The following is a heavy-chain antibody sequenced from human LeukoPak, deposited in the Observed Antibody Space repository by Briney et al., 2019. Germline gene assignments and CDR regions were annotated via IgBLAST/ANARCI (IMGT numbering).Heavy chain of an antibody. V-gene: IGHV3-7*01. CDR2: INTDGSEK. J-gene: IGHJ6*04. D-gene: IGHD3-10*02. CDR1: GFTFSHYW. Sequence: GGSLRLSCAASGFTFSHYWMSWVRQAPGKGLEWVANINTDGSEKYYVDSVKGRFIISRDNAENSLSLQMNSLGAEDTAVYYCAELGITMIGGVWGKGTTVTISS. CDR3: AELGITMIGGV.